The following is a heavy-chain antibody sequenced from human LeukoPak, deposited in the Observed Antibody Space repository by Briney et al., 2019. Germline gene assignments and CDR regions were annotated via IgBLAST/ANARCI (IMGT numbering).Heavy chain of an antibody. Sequence: KPSETLSLTCAVSGYSISSGYYWGWIRQPPGKGLEWIGSIYHSGSTYYNPSLKSRVTISVDTSKNQFSLKLSSVTAADTAVYCCARGRSDWFDPWGQGTLVTVSS. CDR2: IYHSGST. CDR1: GYSISSGYY. V-gene: IGHV4-38-2*01. J-gene: IGHJ5*02. CDR3: ARGRSDWFDP.